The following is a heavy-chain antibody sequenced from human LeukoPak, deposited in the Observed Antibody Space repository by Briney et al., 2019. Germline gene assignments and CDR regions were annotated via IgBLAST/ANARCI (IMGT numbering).Heavy chain of an antibody. CDR2: IYSGGST. Sequence: GGSLRLSCAASGFTVSSNYMSWVRQAPGKGLEWVSVIYSGGSTYYADSVKGRFTISRDNSKNTLYLQMNSLRAEDTAVYYCAGSQQLDPFDYWGQGTLVTVSS. V-gene: IGHV3-53*01. J-gene: IGHJ4*02. CDR3: AGSQQLDPFDY. D-gene: IGHD6-13*01. CDR1: GFTVSSNY.